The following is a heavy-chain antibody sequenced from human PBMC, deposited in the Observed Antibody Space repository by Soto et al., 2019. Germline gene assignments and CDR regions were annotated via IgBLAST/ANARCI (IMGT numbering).Heavy chain of an antibody. J-gene: IGHJ4*02. V-gene: IGHV4-30-2*01. D-gene: IGHD2-15*01. CDR2: IYHSGST. Sequence: QLLESGSGLVKPSQTLSLTCAVSGGSISSGGYSWSWIRQPPGKGLEWIGYIYHSGSTYYNPSLKSRVTISVDRSKNQFSLKLSSVTAADTAVYYCARDTPPGGYWGQGTLVTVSS. CDR1: GGSISSGGYS. CDR3: ARDTPPGGY.